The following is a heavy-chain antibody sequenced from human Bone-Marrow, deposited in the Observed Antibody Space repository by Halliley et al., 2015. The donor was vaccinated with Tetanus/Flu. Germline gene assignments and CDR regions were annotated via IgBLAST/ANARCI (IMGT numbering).Heavy chain of an antibody. D-gene: IGHD6-6*01. V-gene: IGHV3-49*04. J-gene: IGHJ4*02. CDR3: TRDESTAARLFDY. CDR2: IRSKTYGETT. Sequence: SLRLSCIGSGYTFGDYAMSWVRQAPGKGLEWVGFIRSKTYGETTAYAASVKGRFTISRDDSRSIAYLQMNSLKTEDTAVYYCTRDESTAARLFDYWGQGTLVTVSS. CDR1: GYTFGDYA.